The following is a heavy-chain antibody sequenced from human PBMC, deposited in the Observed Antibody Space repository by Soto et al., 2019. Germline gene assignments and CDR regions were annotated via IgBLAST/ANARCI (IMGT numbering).Heavy chain of an antibody. CDR3: AKTQYYYYSGYFGY. D-gene: IGHD3-22*01. V-gene: IGHV3-23*01. CDR2: ISGSGGST. J-gene: IGHJ4*02. Sequence: EVQLLESGGGLVQPGGSLRLSCAASGFTFSSYAMSWVRQAPGKGLEWVSAISGSGGSTYYADSVKGRFTISRDNSKNTLYLQMNSMRAEDAAVYYCAKTQYYYYSGYFGYWGQGTLVTVSS. CDR1: GFTFSSYA.